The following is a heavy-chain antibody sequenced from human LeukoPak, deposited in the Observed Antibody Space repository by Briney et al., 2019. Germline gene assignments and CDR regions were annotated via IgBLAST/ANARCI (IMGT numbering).Heavy chain of an antibody. CDR3: ARAYWYFDL. Sequence: SETLSLTCTVSGGSISSYYWSWIRQPPGEGLEWIGYIYYSGSTNYNPSLKSRVTISVDTSKNQFSLKLISVTAADTAVYYCARAYWYFDLWGRGTLVTVSS. CDR2: IYYSGST. J-gene: IGHJ2*01. CDR1: GGSISSYY. V-gene: IGHV4-59*01.